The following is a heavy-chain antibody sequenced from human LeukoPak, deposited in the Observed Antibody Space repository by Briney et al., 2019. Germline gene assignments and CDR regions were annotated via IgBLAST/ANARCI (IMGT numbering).Heavy chain of an antibody. CDR2: ISSSSSYI. CDR1: GFTFSSYS. V-gene: IGHV3-21*01. Sequence: GGSLRLSCAASGFTFSSYSMNWVRQAPGKGLEWVSSISSSSSYIYYADSEKGRFTISRDNAKNSLYLQMNSLRAEDTAVYYCARSPSYSYGSGRYGMDVWGQGTTVTVSS. J-gene: IGHJ6*02. D-gene: IGHD5-18*01. CDR3: ARSPSYSYGSGRYGMDV.